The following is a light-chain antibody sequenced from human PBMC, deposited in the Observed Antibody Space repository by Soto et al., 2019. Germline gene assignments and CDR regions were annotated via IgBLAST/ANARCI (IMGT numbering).Light chain of an antibody. CDR1: QTVSSNY. CDR2: GAS. Sequence: IVRTRAPSTLSLAPGERGTLSYRASQTVSSNYLAWCQQRPGQAPRLLIYGASSRATGIPDRFSGSGSGTNFTLTISRLEPEDFAVYYCQQYGSSTLTFGPGTRLEIK. V-gene: IGKV3-20*01. J-gene: IGKJ5*01. CDR3: QQYGSSTLT.